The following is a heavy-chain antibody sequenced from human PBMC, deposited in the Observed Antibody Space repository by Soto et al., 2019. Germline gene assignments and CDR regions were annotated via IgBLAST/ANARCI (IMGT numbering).Heavy chain of an antibody. V-gene: IGHV1-18*01. CDR2: ISAYNGNT. CDR1: GHTFTNYG. Sequence: GASVKVSFKASGHTFTNYGFGWVRQAPGQGLEWMGWISAYNGNTKYAQKLQGRVTMTTNTSTSTVYMELRSLRSDDTAVYYCARDSSLGYSFDYWGQGTLVTVSS. J-gene: IGHJ4*02. D-gene: IGHD2-2*01. CDR3: ARDSSLGYSFDY.